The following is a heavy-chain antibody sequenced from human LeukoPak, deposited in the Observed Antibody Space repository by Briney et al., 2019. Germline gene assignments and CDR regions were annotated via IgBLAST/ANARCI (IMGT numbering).Heavy chain of an antibody. CDR2: INPNSGDT. Sequence: VSVKVSCKASGYTFTSYYMHWVRQAPGQGLEWMGRINPNSGDTNYAQKLQGRVTMTRDTSISTAYMELSRLRSDDTAVYYCARDYCSSTSCLFDYWGQGTLVTVSS. D-gene: IGHD2-2*01. V-gene: IGHV1-2*06. CDR3: ARDYCSSTSCLFDY. J-gene: IGHJ4*02. CDR1: GYTFTSYY.